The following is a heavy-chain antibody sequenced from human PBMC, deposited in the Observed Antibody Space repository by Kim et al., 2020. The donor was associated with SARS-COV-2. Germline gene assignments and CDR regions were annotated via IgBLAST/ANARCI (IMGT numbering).Heavy chain of an antibody. D-gene: IGHD3-10*01. J-gene: IGHJ4*02. Sequence: GGSLRLSCAASGFTFGDYAMHWVRQAPGKGLEWVSGISWNSGSICYADSVKGRFTISRDNAKNSLYLQMNSLRAEDTALYYCAKDMSPRLWFGEVFDYWGQGTLVTVSS. CDR1: GFTFGDYA. CDR2: ISWNSGSI. CDR3: AKDMSPRLWFGEVFDY. V-gene: IGHV3-9*01.